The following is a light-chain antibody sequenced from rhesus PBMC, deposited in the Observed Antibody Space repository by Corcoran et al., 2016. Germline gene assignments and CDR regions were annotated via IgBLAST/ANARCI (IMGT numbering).Light chain of an antibody. V-gene: IGKV1-38*01. CDR1: QGISSY. J-gene: IGKJ1*01. CDR2: DAS. Sequence: DIQLTQSPSSLSASVGDRVTLTCRASQGISSYLAWYQQKSGKAPKLLIYDASNLESGVPSRFSGIGSGTEFTLTISSLQPEDFATYYCQQRNTYPPTFGQGTKVEIK. CDR3: QQRNTYPPT.